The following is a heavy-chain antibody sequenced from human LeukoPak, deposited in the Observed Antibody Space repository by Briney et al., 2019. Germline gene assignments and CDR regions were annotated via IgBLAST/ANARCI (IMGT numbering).Heavy chain of an antibody. CDR2: IYNGVNT. CDR1: GASVSSASY. CDR3: ARSRAFNSGAFDP. V-gene: IGHV4-61*01. Sequence: PSETLSLTCTVSGASVSSASYWSWIRQPPGKGVEWIAHIYNGVNTNYNPSLKSRVTISVDTSKNQFSLRLNSVTAADTAVYYCARSRAFNSGAFDPWGQGSLVTVSS. D-gene: IGHD1-26*01. J-gene: IGHJ5*02.